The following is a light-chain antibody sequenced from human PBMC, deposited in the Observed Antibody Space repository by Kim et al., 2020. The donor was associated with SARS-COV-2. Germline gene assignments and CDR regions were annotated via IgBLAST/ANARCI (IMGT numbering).Light chain of an antibody. CDR2: GAS. CDR1: QCISTY. V-gene: IGKV1-39*01. CDR3: QQSHSTPLLT. Sequence: SVGDRVTIACRASQCISTYLNWYQQKPGKAPKLLIYGASTLQSGVPSRFSGSGSGTDFTLTITSLQPEDFATYYCQQSHSTPLLTFGGGTTVDIK. J-gene: IGKJ4*01.